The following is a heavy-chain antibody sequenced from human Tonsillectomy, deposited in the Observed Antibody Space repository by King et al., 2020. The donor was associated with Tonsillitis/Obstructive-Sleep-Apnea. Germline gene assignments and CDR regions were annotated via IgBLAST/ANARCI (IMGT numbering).Heavy chain of an antibody. CDR1: GFTFTSSA. CDR3: AAGQYCSSTSCYPDYYHYYMDV. D-gene: IGHD2-2*01. J-gene: IGHJ6*03. Sequence: QLVQSGPEVKKPGTSVKVSCKASGFTFTSSAVQWVRQARGQRLEWIGWIVVGSGNTNYAQKFQERVTITRDMSTSTAYMELSSLRTEDTAVYYCAAGQYCSSTSCYPDYYHYYMDVWGKGTTVTVSS. CDR2: IVVGSGNT. V-gene: IGHV1-58*01.